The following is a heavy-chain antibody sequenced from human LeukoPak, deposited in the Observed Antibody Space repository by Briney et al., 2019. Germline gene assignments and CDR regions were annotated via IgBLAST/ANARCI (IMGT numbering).Heavy chain of an antibody. V-gene: IGHV6-1*01. J-gene: IGHJ4*02. D-gene: IGHD6-13*01. Sequence: SQTLSLTCAISGDSVSSNSAAWNWIRQSPSRGLEWLGRTYYRSKWYNDYAVSVKSRITINPDTSKNQFSLQLNSVTPEDTAVYYCARGYSSSWLSLLNPLYYFDYWGQGTLVTVSS. CDR1: GDSVSSNSAA. CDR3: ARGYSSSWLSLLNPLYYFDY. CDR2: TYYRSKWYN.